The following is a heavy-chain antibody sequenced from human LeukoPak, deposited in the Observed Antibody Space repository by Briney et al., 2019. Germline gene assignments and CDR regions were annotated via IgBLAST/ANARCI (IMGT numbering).Heavy chain of an antibody. CDR1: GFTFSSNA. CDR3: AKTAMIKVIINTYPKGLNY. J-gene: IGHJ4*02. D-gene: IGHD3-10*01. V-gene: IGHV3-23*01. Sequence: GGSLRLSCAASGFTFSSNAMNWVRQAPGKGLEWVAAIYGRGETTYYADLVKGRFTTSRDNSKNTLYLQMNSLRAEDTAVYYCAKTAMIKVIINTYPKGLNYWGQGTLVTVSS. CDR2: IYGRGETT.